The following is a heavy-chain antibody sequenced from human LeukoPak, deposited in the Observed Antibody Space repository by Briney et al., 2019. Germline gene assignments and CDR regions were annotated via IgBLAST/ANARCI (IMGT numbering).Heavy chain of an antibody. CDR2: TIPILGVA. CDR3: AGGMAAAGQPPFYR. D-gene: IGHD6-13*01. Sequence: SVKLSCKASGGTFTRYAISWVRQAPGQGLEWMGRTIPILGVANYAQKFPGRVTITAAKATRKAYMELNSLRSEETAVYYFAGGMAAAGQPPFYRGGQGTLVTVP. V-gene: IGHV1-69*04. J-gene: IGHJ4*02. CDR1: GGTFTRYA.